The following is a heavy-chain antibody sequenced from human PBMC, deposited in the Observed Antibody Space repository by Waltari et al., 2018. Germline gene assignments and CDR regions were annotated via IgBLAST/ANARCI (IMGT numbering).Heavy chain of an antibody. D-gene: IGHD3-3*01. CDR3: ARHGPITIFGVVDAFDI. CDR2: IYYSGST. J-gene: IGHJ3*02. CDR1: GCSIRSSSYY. V-gene: IGHV4-39*01. Sequence: QLQLQESGPGLVKASETPALTRHVPGCSIRSSSYYWGWIRQPPGKGLEWIGSIYYSGSTYYNPSLKSRVTISVDTSKNQFSLKLSSVTAADTAVYYCARHGPITIFGVVDAFDIWGQGTMVTVSS.